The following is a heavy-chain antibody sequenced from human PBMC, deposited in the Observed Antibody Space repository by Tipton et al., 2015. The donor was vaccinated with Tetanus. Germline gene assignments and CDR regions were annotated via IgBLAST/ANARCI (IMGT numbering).Heavy chain of an antibody. J-gene: IGHJ6*02. D-gene: IGHD3-10*01. Sequence: TLSLTCSVSGASISSGGYFWNWIRHRPGKGLEWIGYIYYSGSTYYNPSLKSPVTISVDTSKKQISLKVNSVTAADTAVYYCARDRGVRGGYYYYHGMDVWGQGTTVTVSS. CDR3: ARDRGVRGGYYYYHGMDV. CDR1: GASISSGGYF. V-gene: IGHV4-31*01. CDR2: IYYSGST.